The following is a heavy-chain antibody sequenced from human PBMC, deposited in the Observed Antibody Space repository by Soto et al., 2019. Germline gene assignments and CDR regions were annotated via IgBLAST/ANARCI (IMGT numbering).Heavy chain of an antibody. CDR1: GDSIGTGGYY. Sequence: QVQLQESGPGLVKPSQTLSLTCTVSGDSIGTGGYYWDWIRQHPGKGPEWIGYIHYSGNTYYNPSLKSRLTISLDTSKTQFSLHLSSVTAADTAVYYCATNHDDISGRTPLLFDSWGQGTLVTVSS. CDR2: IHYSGNT. CDR3: ATNHDDISGRTPLLFDS. V-gene: IGHV4-31*03. D-gene: IGHD3-22*01. J-gene: IGHJ4*02.